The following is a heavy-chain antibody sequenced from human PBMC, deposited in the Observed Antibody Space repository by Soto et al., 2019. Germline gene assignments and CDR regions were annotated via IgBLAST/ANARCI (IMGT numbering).Heavy chain of an antibody. D-gene: IGHD1-1*01. V-gene: IGHV3-7*01. J-gene: IGHJ5*02. Sequence: GGSLRLSCAASGFTSSNHWMNWVRQVPGKGREWVANIKPDGSAKYYANSVRGRFTISRDNAKNAVNLQMDSLRAEDTALYYCLGSGTASSWGQGTPVTVSS. CDR1: GFTSSNHW. CDR3: LGSGTASS. CDR2: IKPDGSAK.